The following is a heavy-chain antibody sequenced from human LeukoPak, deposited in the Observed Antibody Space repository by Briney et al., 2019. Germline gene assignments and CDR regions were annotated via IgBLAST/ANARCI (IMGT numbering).Heavy chain of an antibody. D-gene: IGHD2-15*01. CDR2: ISNNGGYT. CDR1: GLTGSHNY. Sequence: PGGSLRLSCAASGLTGSHNYVSWVRQAPGKGLEWVSAISNNGGYTYYADSVQGRFTISRDNSKSTLCLQMNSLRAEDTAVYYCAKQLGYCSDGSCYFPYWGQGTLVTVSS. V-gene: IGHV3-23*01. J-gene: IGHJ4*02. CDR3: AKQLGYCSDGSCYFPY.